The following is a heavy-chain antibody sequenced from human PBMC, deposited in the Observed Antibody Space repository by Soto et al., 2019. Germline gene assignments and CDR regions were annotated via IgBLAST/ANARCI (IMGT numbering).Heavy chain of an antibody. J-gene: IGHJ3*02. CDR3: VRVRSSGYHSENEAFDI. CDR2: IIPIFGTA. CDR1: GGTFSNYA. D-gene: IGHD3-22*01. Sequence: QVQLVQSGTEVKKPGSSVKVSCKASGGTFSNYAISWVRQAPGQGLEWMGVIIPIFGTANNPQKFQGRVTITADESTSTAYMELSSLRSEDTALYYCVRVRSSGYHSENEAFDIWGQGTMVTVSS. V-gene: IGHV1-69*01.